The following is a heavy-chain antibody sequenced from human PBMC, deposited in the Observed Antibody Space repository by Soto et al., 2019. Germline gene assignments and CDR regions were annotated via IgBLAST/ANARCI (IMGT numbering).Heavy chain of an antibody. CDR1: RFTFSSYS. CDR2: ISSSSSTI. J-gene: IGHJ4*02. D-gene: IGHD3-22*01. CDR3: ARDSPYYYDSSGYYHY. V-gene: IGHV3-48*02. Sequence: GGSLRLSSAASRFTFSSYSMNWVRQAPGKGLEWVSYISSSSSTIYYADSVKGRFTISRDNAKNSLYLQMNSLRDEDTAVYYCARDSPYYYDSSGYYHYWGQGTLVTVSS.